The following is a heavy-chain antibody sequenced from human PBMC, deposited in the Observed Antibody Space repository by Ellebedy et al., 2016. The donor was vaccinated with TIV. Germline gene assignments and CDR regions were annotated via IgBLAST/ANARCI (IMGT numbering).Heavy chain of an antibody. CDR3: ARHMTYYDILTGYYPRAGLDY. D-gene: IGHD3-9*01. CDR2: IIPILGIA. CDR1: GGTFSSYA. V-gene: IGHV1-69*04. J-gene: IGHJ4*02. Sequence: SVKVSCXASGGTFSSYAISWVRQAPGQGLEWMGRIIPILGIANYAQKFQGRVTITADKSTSTAYMELSSLRSEDTAVYYCARHMTYYDILTGYYPRAGLDYWGQGTLVTVSS.